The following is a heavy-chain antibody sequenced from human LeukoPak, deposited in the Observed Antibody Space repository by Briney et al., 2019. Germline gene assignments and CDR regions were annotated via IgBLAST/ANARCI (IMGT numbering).Heavy chain of an antibody. CDR3: ARGELELLSGYYGMDV. CDR1: GYTFTSYG. Sequence: ASVKVSCKASGYTFTSYGISWVRQAPGHGLEWMGWISAYNGNTNYAQKLQGRVTMTTDTSTSTAYMELRSLRSDDTAVYYCARGELELLSGYYGMDVWGQGTTVTVSS. V-gene: IGHV1-18*01. J-gene: IGHJ6*02. CDR2: ISAYNGNT. D-gene: IGHD1-7*01.